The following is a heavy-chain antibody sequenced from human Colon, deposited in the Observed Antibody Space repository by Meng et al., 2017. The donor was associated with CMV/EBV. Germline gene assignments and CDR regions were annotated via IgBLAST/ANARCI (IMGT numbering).Heavy chain of an antibody. D-gene: IGHD5/OR15-5a*01. V-gene: IGHV3-21*01. CDR1: GFVFSNYN. CDR2: ISSDGTSR. CDR3: ARDHRGALYDNDAFNI. Sequence: GESLMISCVVSGFVFSNYNLNWVRQAPGKGLEWVSSISSDGTSRHYSDSVKGRFIISRDNAKSSLYLQMDSLRAEDTAVYYCARDHRGALYDNDAFNIWGQGTMVTVSS. J-gene: IGHJ3*02.